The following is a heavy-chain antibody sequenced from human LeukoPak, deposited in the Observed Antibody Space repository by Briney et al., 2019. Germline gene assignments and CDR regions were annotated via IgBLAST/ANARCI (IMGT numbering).Heavy chain of an antibody. J-gene: IGHJ6*03. V-gene: IGHV1-18*01. CDR2: ISAYNGNT. Sequence: ASVKVSCKASGYTFTSYAMNWVRQAPGQGLEWMGWISAYNGNTYYAQKLQGRVTMTTDTSTSTAYMELRSLRYDDTAVYYCARDPRHRLLWFGEETYYYYMDVWGKGTTVTISS. D-gene: IGHD3-10*01. CDR3: ARDPRHRLLWFGEETYYYYMDV. CDR1: GYTFTSYA.